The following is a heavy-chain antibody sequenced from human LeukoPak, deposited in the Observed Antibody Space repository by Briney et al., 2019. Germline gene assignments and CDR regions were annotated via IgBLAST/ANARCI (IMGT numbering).Heavy chain of an antibody. V-gene: IGHV3-30-3*01. CDR1: GFTFSNYA. J-gene: IGHJ4*02. Sequence: GGSLRLSCAASGFTFSNYAINWVRQAPGKGLEWVAVISYDGTDKYYADSVKGRFTISRDNSKNTLSLQMNSLKSEDTAVYYCSTFDWERVVGFWGQGTLVTVSS. D-gene: IGHD1-26*01. CDR3: STFDWERVVGF. CDR2: ISYDGTDK.